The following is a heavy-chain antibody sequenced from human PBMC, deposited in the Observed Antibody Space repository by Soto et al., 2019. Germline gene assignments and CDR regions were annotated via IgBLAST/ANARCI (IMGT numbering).Heavy chain of an antibody. V-gene: IGHV4-4*02. Sequence: SETLSLTCAVSGGSISSSNWWSWVRQPPGKGLEWIGEIYHSGSTNYNPSLKSRVTISVDKSKNQFSLKLSSVTAADTAVYYCARGVGVHYGDYYFDYWGQGTLVTVSS. CDR1: GGSISSSNW. D-gene: IGHD4-17*01. CDR3: ARGVGVHYGDYYFDY. CDR2: IYHSGST. J-gene: IGHJ4*02.